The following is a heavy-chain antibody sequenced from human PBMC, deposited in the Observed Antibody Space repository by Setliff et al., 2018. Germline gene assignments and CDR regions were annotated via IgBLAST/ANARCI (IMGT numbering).Heavy chain of an antibody. Sequence: GGSLRLSCAASGFTFNTYNFNWVRQAPGKGLEWVSSIRSSTTYIYYADSVKGRFTFSRDNAKNSLYLQMSSLRAEDTAIYYCVRERSGYSSNWYTLDAFDIWGQGTMVTVSS. CDR3: VRERSGYSSNWYTLDAFDI. D-gene: IGHD6-13*01. V-gene: IGHV3-21*01. CDR2: IRSSTTYI. J-gene: IGHJ3*02. CDR1: GFTFNTYN.